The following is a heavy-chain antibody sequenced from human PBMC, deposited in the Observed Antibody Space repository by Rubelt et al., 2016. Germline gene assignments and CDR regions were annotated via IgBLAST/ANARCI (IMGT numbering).Heavy chain of an antibody. CDR3: AREVRVAMVTIDY. CDR1: GSISSGGYF. V-gene: IGHV4-31*02. J-gene: IGHJ4*01. CDR2: ISYSGST. Sequence: GSISSGGYFWSWIRQRPEKGLEWIEYISYSGSTYYNPSLKSRLTISLDTSKNQFSLNLSSVTAADTAVYYCAREVRVAMVTIDYWGHGTLATVSS. D-gene: IGHD5-18*01.